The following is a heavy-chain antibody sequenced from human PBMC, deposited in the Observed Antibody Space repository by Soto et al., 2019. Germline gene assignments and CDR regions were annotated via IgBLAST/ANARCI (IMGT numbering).Heavy chain of an antibody. CDR1: GGTFSSYA. CDR3: AKTKDSSGYAEFDY. CDR2: IIPIFGTA. J-gene: IGHJ4*02. V-gene: IGHV1-69*13. D-gene: IGHD3-22*01. Sequence: SVKVSCKASGGTFSSYAISWVRQAPGQGLEWMGGIIPIFGTANYAQKFQGRVTITADESTSTAYMELSSLRSEDTAVYYCAKTKDSSGYAEFDYWGQGTLVTVSS.